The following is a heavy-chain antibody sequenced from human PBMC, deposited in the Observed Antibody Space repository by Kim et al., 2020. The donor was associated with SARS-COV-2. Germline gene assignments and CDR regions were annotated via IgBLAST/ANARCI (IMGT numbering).Heavy chain of an antibody. J-gene: IGHJ6*02. V-gene: IGHV4-34*01. CDR3: ARGRQSYYYGSVHGGYYYYYGMDV. CDR1: GGSFSGYY. Sequence: SETLSLTCAVYGGSFSGYYWSWIRQPPGKGLEWIGEINHSGSTNYNPSLKSRVTISVDTSKNQFSLKLSSVTAADTAVYYCARGRQSYYYGSVHGGYYYYYGMDVWGQGTTVTVSS. D-gene: IGHD3-10*01. CDR2: INHSGST.